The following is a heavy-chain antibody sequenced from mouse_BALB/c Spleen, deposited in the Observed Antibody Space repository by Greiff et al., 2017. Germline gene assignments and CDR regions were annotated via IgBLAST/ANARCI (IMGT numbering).Heavy chain of an antibody. CDR2: ILPGSGST. V-gene: IGHV1-9*01. J-gene: IGHJ2*01. CDR1: GYTFSSYW. Sequence: QVQLQQSGAELMKPGASVKISCKATGYTFSSYWIEWVKQRPGHGLEWIGEILPGSGSTNYNEKFKGKATFTADTSSNTAYMQLSSLTSEDSAVYYCARRLGRGFYFDYWGQGTTLTVSS. D-gene: IGHD4-1*01. CDR3: ARRLGRGFYFDY.